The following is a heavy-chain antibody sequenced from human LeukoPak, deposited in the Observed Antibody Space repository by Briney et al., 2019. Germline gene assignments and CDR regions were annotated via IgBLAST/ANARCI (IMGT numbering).Heavy chain of an antibody. CDR1: GGSISSYY. CDR3: ARSPPYSGFDY. V-gene: IGHV4-59*01. J-gene: IGHJ4*02. CDR2: IYYSGST. D-gene: IGHD5-12*01. Sequence: SETLSHTCTVSGGSISSYYWSWIRQPPGKGLEWIGYIYYSGSTNYNPSLKSRVTISVDTSKNQFSLKLSSVTAADTAVYYCARSPPYSGFDYWGQGTLVTVSS.